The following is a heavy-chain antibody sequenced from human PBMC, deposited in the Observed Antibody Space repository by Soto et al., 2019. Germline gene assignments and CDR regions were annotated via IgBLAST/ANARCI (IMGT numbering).Heavy chain of an antibody. Sequence: SQTLSLTCAISGDTVSTNTAAWNWIRQSPSRGLEWLGRIYYKSRWYNDYSESLKSRIAIIPDTSRNQFSLQLNSVIPEDTAVYYCARHWGYDPDPTYYYGMDVWGQGTKVTVSS. V-gene: IGHV6-1*01. J-gene: IGHJ6*02. CDR2: IYYKSRWYN. CDR1: GDTVSTNTAA. D-gene: IGHD5-12*01. CDR3: ARHWGYDPDPTYYYGMDV.